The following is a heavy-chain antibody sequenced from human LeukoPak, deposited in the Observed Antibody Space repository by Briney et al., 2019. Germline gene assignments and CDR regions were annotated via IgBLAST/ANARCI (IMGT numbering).Heavy chain of an antibody. CDR2: ISSSSTYI. CDR1: GFTFSTYA. Sequence: GRSLRLSCAASGFTFSTYAMHWVRQAPGKGLEWVSSISSSSTYIYYADSLKGRFTISRDNAKNSLYLQMNSLRAEDTAVYYCARLDYVDAFDIWGQGTMVTVSS. CDR3: ARLDYVDAFDI. D-gene: IGHD4-17*01. J-gene: IGHJ3*02. V-gene: IGHV3-21*01.